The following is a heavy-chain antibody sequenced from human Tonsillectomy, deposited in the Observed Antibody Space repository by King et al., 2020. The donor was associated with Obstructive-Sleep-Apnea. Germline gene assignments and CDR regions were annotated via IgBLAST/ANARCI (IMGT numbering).Heavy chain of an antibody. J-gene: IGHJ4*02. D-gene: IGHD6-19*01. V-gene: IGHV4-38-2*02. Sequence: PLQESGPGLVKPSETLSLTCTVSGDSISSGYYWGWIRQFPGKGLEWIATIYHSGSTYYNPSLKRRVTISIDTSKSQFSLKMTSVTAADRAVYYCATGQWLTYFNSWGQGTLVTVSS. CDR2: IYHSGST. CDR1: GDSISSGYY. CDR3: ATGQWLTYFNS.